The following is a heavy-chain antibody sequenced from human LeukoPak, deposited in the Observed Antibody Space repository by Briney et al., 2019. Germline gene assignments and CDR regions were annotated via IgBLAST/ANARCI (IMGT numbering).Heavy chain of an antibody. V-gene: IGHV4-30-4*01. CDR1: GGSISSGDYY. CDR2: IYCSGST. D-gene: IGHD3-10*01. CDR3: ARGYFYYGSGSYYFDY. J-gene: IGHJ4*02. Sequence: PSETLSLTCTVSGGSISSGDYYWSWIRQPPGKGLEWIGYIYCSGSTYYNPSLKSRVTISVDTSKNQFSLKLSSVTAADTAVYYCARGYFYYGSGSYYFDYWGQGTLVTVSS.